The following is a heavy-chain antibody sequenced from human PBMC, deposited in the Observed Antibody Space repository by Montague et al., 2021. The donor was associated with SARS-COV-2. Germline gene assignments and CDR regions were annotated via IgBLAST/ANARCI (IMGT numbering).Heavy chain of an antibody. J-gene: IGHJ4*02. CDR2: INYSGST. CDR3: ARAPIYRSSWYAYSDY. D-gene: IGHD6-13*01. V-gene: IGHV4-59*01. CDR1: GDSMNNYY. Sequence: SETLSLTCTVSGDSMNNYYWSWIRQPPGKGLEWIGYINYSGSTXXXPSXXXRVTLSKDTSKNQFSLRLTSVTAADTAMYFCARAPIYRSSWYAYSDYWGQGTLVTVSS.